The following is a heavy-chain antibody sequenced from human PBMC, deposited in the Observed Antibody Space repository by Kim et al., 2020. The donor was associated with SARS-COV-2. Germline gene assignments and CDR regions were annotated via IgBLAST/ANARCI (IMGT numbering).Heavy chain of an antibody. D-gene: IGHD6-19*01. CDR1: GGSISSSSYY. CDR2: IYYSGST. Sequence: SETLSLTCTVSGGSISSSSYYWGWIRQPPGKGLEWIGSIYYSGSTYYNPSLKSRVTISVDTSKNQFSLKLSSVTAADTAVYYCARHGDGGYSSGWSDVEGGPYGMDVWGQGTTVTVSS. J-gene: IGHJ6*02. V-gene: IGHV4-39*01. CDR3: ARHGDGGYSSGWSDVEGGPYGMDV.